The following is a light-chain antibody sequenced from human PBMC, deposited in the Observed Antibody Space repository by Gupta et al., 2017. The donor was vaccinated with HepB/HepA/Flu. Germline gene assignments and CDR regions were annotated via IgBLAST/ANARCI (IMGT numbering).Light chain of an antibody. J-gene: IGLJ1*01. CDR2: EVS. Sequence: QSALTQPPSASGSLGQSVTISCTGTGSDVGSSKYVSWYQQHPGKVPKVIIYEVSKRSSGVPDRFAGSKSGNTASLTVSGLQAEDEADYYCSSYAVSSDTYVCGTGTKVTV. CDR3: SSYAVSSDTYV. CDR1: GSDVGSSKY. V-gene: IGLV2-8*01.